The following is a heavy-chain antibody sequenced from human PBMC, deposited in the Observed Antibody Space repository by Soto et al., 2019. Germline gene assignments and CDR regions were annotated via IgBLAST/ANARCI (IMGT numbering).Heavy chain of an antibody. CDR2: LSHDGSNK. CDR3: ARDRDGGTYTYFDN. CDR1: GFIFSAFG. J-gene: IGHJ4*02. D-gene: IGHD1-26*01. Sequence: GGSLRLSCAASGFIFSAFGIHWVRQAPGKGLEWVAFLSHDGSNKYYADSVRGRFTISRDNSKNTVYLQMNSLRPDDTAVHYCARDRDGGTYTYFDNWGQGTRVTVSS. V-gene: IGHV3-30*03.